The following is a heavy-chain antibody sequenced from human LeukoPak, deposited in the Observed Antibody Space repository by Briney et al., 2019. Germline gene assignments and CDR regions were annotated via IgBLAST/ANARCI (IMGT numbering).Heavy chain of an antibody. J-gene: IGHJ4*02. CDR3: ARDQLYYYDSSGTFDY. D-gene: IGHD3-22*01. CDR2: INHSGST. CDR1: GGSFSGYY. V-gene: IGHV4-34*01. Sequence: SETLSLTCAVYGGSFSGYYWSWIRQPPGKGLDWIGEINHSGSTNYNPSLKSRVTISVDTSKNQFSLKLSSVTAADTAVYYCARDQLYYYDSSGTFDYWGQGTLVTLSS.